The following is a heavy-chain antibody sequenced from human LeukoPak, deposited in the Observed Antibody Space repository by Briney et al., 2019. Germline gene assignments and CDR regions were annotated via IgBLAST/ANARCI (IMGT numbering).Heavy chain of an antibody. Sequence: PGGSLRLSCVASGFTFRHYDMSWVRQAPGKGLEWVSSINTSGGSTYYADSVKGRFTISRDNAKNSLYLQMNSLRAEDTAVYYCAELGITMIGGVWGKGTTVTISS. D-gene: IGHD3-10*02. V-gene: IGHV3-23*01. CDR3: AELGITMIGGV. CDR2: INTSGGST. J-gene: IGHJ6*04. CDR1: GFTFRHYD.